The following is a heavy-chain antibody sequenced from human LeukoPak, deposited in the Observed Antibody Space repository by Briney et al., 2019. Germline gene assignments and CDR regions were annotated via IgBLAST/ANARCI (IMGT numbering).Heavy chain of an antibody. CDR3: AKDLSKSYGDYGTSGAFDI. Sequence: GGSLRLSCAASGFTFSSYAMSWVRQAPGKGLEWVSAISGSGGSTYYADPVKGRFTISRDNSKNTLYLQMNSLRAEDTAVYYCAKDLSKSYGDYGTSGAFDIWGQGTLVTVSS. CDR2: ISGSGGST. CDR1: GFTFSSYA. D-gene: IGHD4-17*01. J-gene: IGHJ3*02. V-gene: IGHV3-23*01.